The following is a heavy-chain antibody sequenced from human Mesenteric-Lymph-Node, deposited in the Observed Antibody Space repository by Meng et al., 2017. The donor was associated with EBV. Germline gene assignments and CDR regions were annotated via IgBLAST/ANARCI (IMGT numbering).Heavy chain of an antibody. V-gene: IGHV1-2*04. D-gene: IGHD3-3*01. J-gene: IGHJ4*02. Sequence: QGPPGQVGAWGKKAGASVKVSCKASGYTFSDYYIHWVRQAPGQGLEWMGWIDPNTGRTHYAQNFQGWVSMTRDTSISTAYMELNRLRSDHTAVYYCARVQSGFHPIDYWGQGTLVTVSS. CDR2: IDPNTGRT. CDR1: GYTFSDYY. CDR3: ARVQSGFHPIDY.